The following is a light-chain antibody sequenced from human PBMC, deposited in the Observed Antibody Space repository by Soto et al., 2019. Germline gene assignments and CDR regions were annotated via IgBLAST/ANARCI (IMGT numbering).Light chain of an antibody. Sequence: DIQMTQSPSTLSGSVGDRVTITCRASQTISNWLAWYQQKPGKAPKLLIYKASTLKSGVPSRFSGSGSGTEFTLTISSLQPDDFATYYCQHYNSYSEAFGQGTNVELK. V-gene: IGKV1-5*03. CDR2: KAS. CDR1: QTISNW. J-gene: IGKJ1*01. CDR3: QHYNSYSEA.